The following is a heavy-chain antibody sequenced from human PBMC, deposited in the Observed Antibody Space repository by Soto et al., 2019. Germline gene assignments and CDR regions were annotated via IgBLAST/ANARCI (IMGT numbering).Heavy chain of an antibody. V-gene: IGHV3-49*04. CDR2: IRNKPSGETT. D-gene: IGHD3-10*01. J-gene: IGHJ4*02. CDR3: ATEDFGSGRGAF. Sequence: AVGSLRLSCTTSGFAFGVYAMSWVRQAPGKGLEWVAFIRNKPSGETTEYAPSVKGRFSISRDDSKSIAHLQMNSLKTEDTAIYYCATEDFGSGRGAFWGQGILVTVSS. CDR1: GFAFGVYA.